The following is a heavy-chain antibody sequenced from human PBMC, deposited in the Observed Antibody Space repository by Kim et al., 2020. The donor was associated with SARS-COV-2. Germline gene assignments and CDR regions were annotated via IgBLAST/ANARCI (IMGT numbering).Heavy chain of an antibody. V-gene: IGHV3-23*01. CDR3: AKHWGSGTYYNYFDY. CDR2: ISGSGDRT. J-gene: IGHJ4*02. D-gene: IGHD3-10*01. Sequence: GGSLRLSCAGSGFIFSNYAVSWVRQAPGKGLEWVSAISGSGDRTFYTDSVRGRVTISRDNSKNTVYLQLNGLRVEDAAVYYCAKHWGSGTYYNYFDYWGQVSLVTVSS. CDR1: GFIFSNYA.